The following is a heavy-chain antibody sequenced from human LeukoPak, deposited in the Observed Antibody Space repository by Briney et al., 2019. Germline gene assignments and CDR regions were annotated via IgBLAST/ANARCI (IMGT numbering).Heavy chain of an antibody. Sequence: SETLSLTCTVSGGSISSSSYYWGWIRQPPGKGREWIGGIYYSGSTYYNPSLKSRVTISVDTPKNQFSLKLSSVTAADTAVYYCASLAWWELPSYVFDYWGQGTLVTVSS. CDR3: ASLAWWELPSYVFDY. J-gene: IGHJ4*02. D-gene: IGHD1-26*01. CDR2: IYYSGST. V-gene: IGHV4-39*01. CDR1: GGSISSSSYY.